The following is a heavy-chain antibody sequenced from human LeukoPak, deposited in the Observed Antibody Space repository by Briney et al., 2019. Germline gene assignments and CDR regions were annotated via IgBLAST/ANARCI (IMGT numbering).Heavy chain of an antibody. Sequence: GGSLRLSCAASGFTFSSYGMHWVRPAPGKGLEWVAVIWYDGSNKYYADSVKGRFTISRDNSKNTLYLQMNNLRAEDTAVYYCATSSSSWYYFDYWGQGTLVTVSS. V-gene: IGHV3-33*01. CDR3: ATSSSSWYYFDY. CDR1: GFTFSSYG. J-gene: IGHJ4*02. CDR2: IWYDGSNK. D-gene: IGHD6-13*01.